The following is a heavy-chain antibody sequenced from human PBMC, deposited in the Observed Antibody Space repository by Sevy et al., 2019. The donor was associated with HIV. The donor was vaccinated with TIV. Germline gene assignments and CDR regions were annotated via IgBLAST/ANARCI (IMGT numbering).Heavy chain of an antibody. CDR2: ISGSGGST. J-gene: IGHJ4*02. CDR1: GFTFSSYA. D-gene: IGHD3-22*01. CDR3: AKGPLGGYYYDSSGPIDY. Sequence: GGSLRLSCAASGFTFSSYAMSWVRQAPGKGLEWVSDISGSGGSTYYADSVKGRFTISRDNSKNTLYLQMNSLRAEDTAVYYCAKGPLGGYYYDSSGPIDYWGQGTLVTVSS. V-gene: IGHV3-23*01.